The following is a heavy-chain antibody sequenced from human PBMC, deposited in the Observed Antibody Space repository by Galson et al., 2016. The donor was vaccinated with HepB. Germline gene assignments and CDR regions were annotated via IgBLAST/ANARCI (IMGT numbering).Heavy chain of an antibody. D-gene: IGHD2-15*01. V-gene: IGHV3-9*01. CDR3: AKDKAPRWKPLNERESFDL. J-gene: IGHJ4*02. CDR2: ISWNSGSI. CDR1: GFRFDDYA. Sequence: SLRLSCAASGFRFDDYAMHWVRLVPGMGLEWVSGISWNSGSIGYPDSVKGRFTVSRDNAKNSLYLQMNSLRAEDTALYFCAKDKAPRWKPLNERESFDLWGQGTLVTVSS.